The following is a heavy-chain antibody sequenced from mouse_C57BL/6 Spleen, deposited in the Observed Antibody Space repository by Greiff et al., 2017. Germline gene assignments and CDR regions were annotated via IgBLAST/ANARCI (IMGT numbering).Heavy chain of an antibody. CDR2: IRLKSDNYAT. CDR3: TGETGTNY. V-gene: IGHV6-3*01. Sequence: LQQSGGGLVQPGGSMTLSCVASGFTFSNYWMNWVRQSPEKGLEWVAEIRLKSDNYATHYADSVKGSFTISRDDSKSSVYLQMNDLRAEDTGIYYCTGETGTNYWGQGTTLTVSS. J-gene: IGHJ2*01. D-gene: IGHD3-3*01. CDR1: GFTFSNYW.